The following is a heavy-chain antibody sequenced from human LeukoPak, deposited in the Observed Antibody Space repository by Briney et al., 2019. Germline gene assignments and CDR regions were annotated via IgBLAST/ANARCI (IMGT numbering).Heavy chain of an antibody. V-gene: IGHV4-59*01. Sequence: SETLSLTCTFSGGPISSYYWNWIRQPPGKGLEWIGFIYSSGSTNYNPSLKGRVTISVDTSKNQFSLKLRSVTDADTAVYHCAREGSSSWRIGYYFDFWGQGTLVTVSS. CDR1: GGPISSYY. D-gene: IGHD6-13*01. CDR3: AREGSSSWRIGYYFDF. CDR2: IYSSGST. J-gene: IGHJ4*02.